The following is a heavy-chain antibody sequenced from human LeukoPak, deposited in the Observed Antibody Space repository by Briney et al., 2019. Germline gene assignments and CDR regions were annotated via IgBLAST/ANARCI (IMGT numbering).Heavy chain of an antibody. J-gene: IGHJ4*02. CDR3: ARQGGSGSYYPPHFDY. D-gene: IGHD3-10*01. V-gene: IGHV4-59*01. CDR2: IYYSGST. Sequence: SETLSLTCIVSGGSISSYYWSWIRQPPGKGLEWIGYIYYSGSTNYNPSLKSRVTISVDTSKNQFSLKLSSVTAADTAVYYCARQGGSGSYYPPHFDYWGQGTLVTVSS. CDR1: GGSISSYY.